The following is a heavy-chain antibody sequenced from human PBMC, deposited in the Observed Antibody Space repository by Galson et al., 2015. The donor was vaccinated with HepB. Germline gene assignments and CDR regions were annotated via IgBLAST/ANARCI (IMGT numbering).Heavy chain of an antibody. Sequence: SVKVSCKASGGTFSSYAISWVRQAPGQGLEWMGGIIPIFGTANYAQKFQGRVTITADESTSTAYMELSSLRSEDTAVYYCARNLFWSGYYTVDAFDIWGQGTTVTVSS. J-gene: IGHJ3*02. V-gene: IGHV1-69*13. CDR3: ARNLFWSGYYTVDAFDI. D-gene: IGHD3-3*01. CDR2: IIPIFGTA. CDR1: GGTFSSYA.